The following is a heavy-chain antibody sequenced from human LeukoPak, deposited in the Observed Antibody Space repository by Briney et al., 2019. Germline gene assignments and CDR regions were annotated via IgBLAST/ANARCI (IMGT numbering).Heavy chain of an antibody. J-gene: IGHJ3*02. Sequence: GGSLRLSCAASGFIFSSYSMNWVRQAPGKGLEWVSSISSSSSYIYYADSMKGRLTISRDNAKNSLYLQMNSLRAEDTAVYYCAIVRDGYKSPFDIWGQGTMVTVSS. CDR2: ISSSSSYI. V-gene: IGHV3-21*01. CDR1: GFIFSSYS. CDR3: AIVRDGYKSPFDI. D-gene: IGHD5-24*01.